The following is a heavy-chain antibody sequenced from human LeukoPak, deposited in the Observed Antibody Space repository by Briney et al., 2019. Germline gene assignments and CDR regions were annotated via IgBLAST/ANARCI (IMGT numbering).Heavy chain of an antibody. Sequence: SETLSLTCSVSGGSISRGDHYWTWIRQPPGKGLEWIGYIYYSGSTDHNPSLESRVTISIDTSKNQFSLILTSVTAADTAVYYCVRAPGHCSSTSCSREAWFDPWGQGILVTVSP. J-gene: IGHJ5*02. V-gene: IGHV4-30-4*08. CDR2: IYYSGST. CDR1: GGSISRGDHY. CDR3: VRAPGHCSSTSCSREAWFDP. D-gene: IGHD2-2*01.